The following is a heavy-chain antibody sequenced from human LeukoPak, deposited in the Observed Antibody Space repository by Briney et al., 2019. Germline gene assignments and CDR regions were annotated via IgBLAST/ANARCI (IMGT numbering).Heavy chain of an antibody. CDR3: ARPRRAERDEDF. D-gene: IGHD1-1*01. V-gene: IGHV5-51*01. CDR2: IYPGDSDT. Sequence: GESLKISCKGSGYSFPIYWIAWVRQMPGKGLEWMGIIYPGDSDTRYSPSFQGQITISADRSISTAYLQWSSLKASDTAMYYCARPRRAERDEDFWGQGTLVTVSS. J-gene: IGHJ4*02. CDR1: GYSFPIYW.